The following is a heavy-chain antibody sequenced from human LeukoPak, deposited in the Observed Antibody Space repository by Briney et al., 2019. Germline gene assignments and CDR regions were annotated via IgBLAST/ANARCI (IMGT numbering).Heavy chain of an antibody. V-gene: IGHV3-23*01. CDR1: GFTFSSYG. CDR3: AKDTRYRPYYYMDV. J-gene: IGHJ6*03. CDR2: ISGSGGST. D-gene: IGHD3-9*01. Sequence: PGGSLRLSCAASGFTFSSYGMSWVRQAPGKGLEWVSGISGSGGSTYYADSVKGRFTISRDNSKNTLYLQMNSLRAEDTAVYYCAKDTRYRPYYYMDVWGKGTTVTVSS.